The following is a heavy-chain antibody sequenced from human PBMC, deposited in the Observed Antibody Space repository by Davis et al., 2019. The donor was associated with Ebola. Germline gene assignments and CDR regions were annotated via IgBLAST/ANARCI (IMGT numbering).Heavy chain of an antibody. CDR3: ARVGSSSWFDP. J-gene: IGHJ5*02. D-gene: IGHD3-10*01. Sequence: ASVKVSCKASGYTFTSYAMHWVRQAPGQGLEWMGRINPNSGGTNYAQKFQGRVTMTRDTSISTAYMELSRLRSDDTAVYYCARVGSSSWFDPWGQGTLVTVSS. V-gene: IGHV1-2*06. CDR2: INPNSGGT. CDR1: GYTFTSYA.